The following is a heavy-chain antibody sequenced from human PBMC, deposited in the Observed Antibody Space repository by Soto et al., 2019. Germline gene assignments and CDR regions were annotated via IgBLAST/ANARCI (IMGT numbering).Heavy chain of an antibody. CDR1: GYTFTSYA. V-gene: IGHV1-3*01. J-gene: IGHJ4*02. CDR3: ARQTWDYDFSYFDF. CDR2: INADSV. Sequence: ASVKVSCKASGYTFTSYAMHWVRQAHGQRLEWMGWINADSVKGRFTISRDNAKNSLYLQIDSLTDDDTAVYYCARQTWDYDFSYFDFWGPGTLVTVSS. D-gene: IGHD3-16*01.